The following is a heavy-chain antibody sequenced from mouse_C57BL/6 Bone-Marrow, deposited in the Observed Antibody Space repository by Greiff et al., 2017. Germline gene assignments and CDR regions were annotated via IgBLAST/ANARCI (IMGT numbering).Heavy chain of an antibody. CDR3: ARDLPVGVWYFDV. CDR2: ISDGGSYT. J-gene: IGHJ1*03. V-gene: IGHV5-4*01. Sequence: DVHLVESGGGLVKPGGSLKLSCAASGFTFSSYAMSWVRQTPEQRLEWVATISDGGSYTYYPDNVKGRFSISRDNAKNNLYLQMSHLKSEDTAMYYCARDLPVGVWYFDVWGTGTTVTVSS. CDR1: GFTFSSYA.